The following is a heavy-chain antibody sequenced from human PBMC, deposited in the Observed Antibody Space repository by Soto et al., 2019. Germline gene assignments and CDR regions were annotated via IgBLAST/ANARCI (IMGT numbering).Heavy chain of an antibody. V-gene: IGHV4-61*05. Sequence: SETLSLTCTVSGGSISSSSYYWSWIRQPPGKGLEWIGYIYYSGSTNYNPSLKSRVTISVDTSKNQFSLKLSSVTAADTAVYYCARWASDPFDSDHWFAPWGQGTQVT. D-gene: IGHD3-9*01. CDR2: IYYSGST. J-gene: IGHJ5*02. CDR3: ARWASDPFDSDHWFAP. CDR1: GGSISSSSYY.